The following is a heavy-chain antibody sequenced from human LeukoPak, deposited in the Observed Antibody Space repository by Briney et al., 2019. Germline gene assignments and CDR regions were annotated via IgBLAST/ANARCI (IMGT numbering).Heavy chain of an antibody. V-gene: IGHV1-2*02. CDR1: GYTFTGYY. D-gene: IGHD6-19*01. CDR2: INPNSGGT. J-gene: IGHJ6*03. Sequence: ASVRVSCKASGYTFTGYYIHWVRQAPGQGLEYMGWINPNSGGTKYAQKFQGRVTMTRDTSISTVYMELSRLGPDDTAVYYCARDLYQWLPSTRPRDYYYYMDVWAEGTTVTVSS. CDR3: ARDLYQWLPSTRPRDYYYYMDV.